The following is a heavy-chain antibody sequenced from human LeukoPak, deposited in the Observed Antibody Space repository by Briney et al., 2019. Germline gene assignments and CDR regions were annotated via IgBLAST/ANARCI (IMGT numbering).Heavy chain of an antibody. CDR3: ARGRGYCSGGSCYSVYYYYYYMDV. CDR1: GGSFSGYY. Sequence: PSETLSLTCAVYGGSFSGYYWSWFRQPPGKGLEWIGEINHSGSTNYNPSLKSRVTISVDTSKNQFSLKLSSVTAADTAVYYCARGRGYCSGGSCYSVYYYYYYMDVWGKGTTVTVSS. D-gene: IGHD2-15*01. V-gene: IGHV4-34*01. J-gene: IGHJ6*03. CDR2: INHSGST.